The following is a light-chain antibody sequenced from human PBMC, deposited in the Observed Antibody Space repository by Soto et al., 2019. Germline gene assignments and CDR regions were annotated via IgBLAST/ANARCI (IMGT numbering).Light chain of an antibody. CDR1: IXXVGGYNY. CDR2: EVS. CDR3: SSYADSNTHYV. V-gene: IGLV2-8*01. Sequence: QSALTQPPSASGXPXQSVTXACTXTIXXVGGYNYVSWYQHHPGKAPKLIIYEVSKRPSGVPDRFSGSKSGNTASLTVSGLHTEDEADYYCSSYADSNTHYVFGSGTKLTVL. J-gene: IGLJ1*01.